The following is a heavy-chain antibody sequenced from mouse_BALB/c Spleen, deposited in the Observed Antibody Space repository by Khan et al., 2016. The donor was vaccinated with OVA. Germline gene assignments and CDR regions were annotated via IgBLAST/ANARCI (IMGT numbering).Heavy chain of an antibody. V-gene: IGHV5-6*01. CDR1: GFTFSAYS. CDR2: ISSGSDFT. Sequence: VQLKESGGDLVKPGGSLKLSCAASGFTFSAYSMSWVRQTPDKRLEWVATISSGSDFTYYPDGVKGRFTISRDNAKNTLYLQKSSLKSEDTAMYYCASHLTGSFAYWGQGTLVTVSA. D-gene: IGHD4-1*01. J-gene: IGHJ3*01. CDR3: ASHLTGSFAY.